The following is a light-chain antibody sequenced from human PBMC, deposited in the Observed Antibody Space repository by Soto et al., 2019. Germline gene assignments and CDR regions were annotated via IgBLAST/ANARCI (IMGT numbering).Light chain of an antibody. J-gene: IGKJ5*01. CDR1: QSVSSN. CDR2: GAF. V-gene: IGKV3-15*01. Sequence: EILMTQSPATLSVSPGERATLSCRASQSVSSNLAWYRQKPGQAPRLLIYGAFTRATGIPARFTGSGSGTEFTLTISSLQSEDSAVYYCQQYNNWPITFGQGTRLEIK. CDR3: QQYNNWPIT.